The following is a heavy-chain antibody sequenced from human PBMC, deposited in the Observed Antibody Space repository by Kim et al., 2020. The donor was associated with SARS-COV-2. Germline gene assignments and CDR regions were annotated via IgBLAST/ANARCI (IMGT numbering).Heavy chain of an antibody. CDR1: GFTFSSYS. Sequence: GGSLRLSCAASGFTFSSYSMNWVRQAPGKGLEWVSYISSSSSTIYYADSVKGRFTISRDNAKNSLYLQMNSLRDEDTAVYYCARGMGTYSVAGLSFDYWGQGTLVTVSS. V-gene: IGHV3-48*02. D-gene: IGHD6-19*01. CDR3: ARGMGTYSVAGLSFDY. CDR2: ISSSSSTI. J-gene: IGHJ4*02.